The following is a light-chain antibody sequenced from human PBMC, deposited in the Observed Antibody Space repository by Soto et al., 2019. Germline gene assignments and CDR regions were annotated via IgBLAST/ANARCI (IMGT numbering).Light chain of an antibody. CDR2: RNT. V-gene: IGLV1-47*01. Sequence: QSVLTQPPSASGTPGQTVTISCSGSRSNIGNNYVCCYQQLPGAAPKLLIFRNTQRPSGVPDRFSGSKSGTAASLAISGLRSEDEADYFCEAWDDSLSGHVFGTGTKVTVL. CDR1: RSNIGNNY. CDR3: EAWDDSLSGHV. J-gene: IGLJ1*01.